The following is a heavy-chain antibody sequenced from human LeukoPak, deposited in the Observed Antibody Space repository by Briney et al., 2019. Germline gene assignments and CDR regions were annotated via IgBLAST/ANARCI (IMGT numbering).Heavy chain of an antibody. CDR1: GFTFSSYD. CDR3: ARGIRTLTTFHAFDI. V-gene: IGHV3-13*01. J-gene: IGHJ3*02. CDR2: IGTAGDT. Sequence: TGGSLRLSCAASGFTFSSYDMHWVRQATVKGLEWVSAIGTAGDTYYPGSVKGRFTISRENAKNSLYLQMNSLRAGDTAVYYRARGIRTLTTFHAFDIWGQGTMVTVSS. D-gene: IGHD4-17*01.